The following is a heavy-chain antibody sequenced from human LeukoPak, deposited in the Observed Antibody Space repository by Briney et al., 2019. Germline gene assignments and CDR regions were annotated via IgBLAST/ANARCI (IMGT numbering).Heavy chain of an antibody. J-gene: IGHJ3*02. V-gene: IGHV4-59*12. CDR1: GGSISSYY. CDR3: ARDYGDYGDAFDI. Sequence: PSETLSLTCTVSGGSISSYYWSWIRQPPGKGLEWIGYIYYSGSTNYNPSLKGRVTISVDTSKNQFSLKLSSVTAADTAVYYCARDYGDYGDAFDIWGQGTMVTVSS. CDR2: IYYSGST. D-gene: IGHD4-17*01.